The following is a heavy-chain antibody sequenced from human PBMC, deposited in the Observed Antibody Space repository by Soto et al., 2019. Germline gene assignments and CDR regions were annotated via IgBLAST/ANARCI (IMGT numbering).Heavy chain of an antibody. D-gene: IGHD6-6*01. CDR1: GGTFSSYA. J-gene: IGHJ4*02. CDR3: ARGPGSIAARPRRSPKGEFDY. CDR2: IIPIFGTA. Sequence: QVQLVQSGAEVKRPGSSVKVSCKASGGTFSSYAISWVRQAPGQGLEWMGGIIPIFGTANYAQKFQGRVTITADESTSTAYMELSSLRSEDTAVYYCARGPGSIAARPRRSPKGEFDYWGQGTLVTVSS. V-gene: IGHV1-69*01.